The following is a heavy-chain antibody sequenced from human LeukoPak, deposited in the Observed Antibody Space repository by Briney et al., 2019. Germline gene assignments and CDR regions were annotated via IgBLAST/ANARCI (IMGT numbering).Heavy chain of an antibody. CDR3: AKDSMSPAALYYYYYMDV. CDR1: GFTFSSYG. J-gene: IGHJ6*03. Sequence: GRSLRLSCAASGFTFSSYGMHWVRQTPGKGLEWVTLISFDGSNKYYADSVKGRFTISRDNSKNTLYLQMNSLRAEDTAVYYCAKDSMSPAALYYYYYMDVWGKGTTVTVSS. CDR2: ISFDGSNK. V-gene: IGHV3-30*18. D-gene: IGHD2-2*01.